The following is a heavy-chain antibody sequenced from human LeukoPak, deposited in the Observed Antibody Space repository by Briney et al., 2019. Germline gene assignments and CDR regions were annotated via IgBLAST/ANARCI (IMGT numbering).Heavy chain of an antibody. CDR1: GFTFSDYY. J-gene: IGHJ4*02. D-gene: IGHD6-19*01. Sequence: GGSLRPSCAASGFTFSDYYMSWIRQAPGKGLEWVSSITYSSSYIYYADSVKGRFTISRDNAKNSLYLQMNSLRAEDTAVYYCARDLRPYSSGCFNYWGQGTLVTVSS. CDR2: ITYSSSYI. CDR3: ARDLRPYSSGCFNY. V-gene: IGHV3-11*06.